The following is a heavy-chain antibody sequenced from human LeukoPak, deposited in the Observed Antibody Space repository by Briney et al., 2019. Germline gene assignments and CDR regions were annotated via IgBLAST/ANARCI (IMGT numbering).Heavy chain of an antibody. D-gene: IGHD6-13*01. CDR3: ARAGRSQGLY. CDR1: GGSISNATFY. Sequence: PSETLSLTCTVSGGSISNATFYWGCIRQSPGKGLEWIGSIFYSGTSYYNPSLNSRVTMSVDTSKNHFSLNLSSVTAADTAVYYCARAGRSQGLYWGQGTLVTVSS. CDR2: IFYSGTS. J-gene: IGHJ4*02. V-gene: IGHV4-39*02.